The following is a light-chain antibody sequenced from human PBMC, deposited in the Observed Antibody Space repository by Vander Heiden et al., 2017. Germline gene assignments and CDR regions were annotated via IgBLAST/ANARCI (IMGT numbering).Light chain of an antibody. Sequence: DFVMTQSPLSLPVTTGEPSPISCRSSQSLLHSNGYNYLDWYLQKPGQSPQLLIYLGSNRASGVPDRFSGSGSGTDFTLKISRVEAEDVGIYYCMQALQTPFTFGPGTRVDIK. CDR1: QSLLHSNGYNY. J-gene: IGKJ3*01. CDR3: MQALQTPFT. V-gene: IGKV2-28*01. CDR2: LGS.